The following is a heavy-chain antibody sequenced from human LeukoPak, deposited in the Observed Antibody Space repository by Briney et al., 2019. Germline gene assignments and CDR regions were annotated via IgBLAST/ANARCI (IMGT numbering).Heavy chain of an antibody. CDR2: ISGSGGST. CDR1: GFTFSSYA. D-gene: IGHD1-26*01. V-gene: IGHV3-23*01. J-gene: IGHJ4*02. Sequence: PGASLRLSCAASGFTFSSYAMSWVRQAPGKGLEWVSAISGSGGSTYYADSVKGRFTISRDNSKNTLYLQMNSLRAEDTAVYYCAKDRDIVGAFYFDYWGQGTLVTVSS. CDR3: AKDRDIVGAFYFDY.